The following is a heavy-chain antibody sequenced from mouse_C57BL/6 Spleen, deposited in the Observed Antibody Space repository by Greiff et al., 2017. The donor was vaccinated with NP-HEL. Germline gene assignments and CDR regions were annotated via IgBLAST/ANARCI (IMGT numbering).Heavy chain of an antibody. Sequence: LVESGAELVKPGASVKISCKASGYAFSSYWMNWVKQRPGKGLEWIGQIYPGDGDTNYNGKFKGKATLTADKSSSTAYMQLSSLTSEDSAVYFCARADSNLYAMDYWGQGTSVTVSS. CDR1: GYAFSSYW. CDR2: IYPGDGDT. J-gene: IGHJ4*01. CDR3: ARADSNLYAMDY. V-gene: IGHV1-80*01. D-gene: IGHD2-5*01.